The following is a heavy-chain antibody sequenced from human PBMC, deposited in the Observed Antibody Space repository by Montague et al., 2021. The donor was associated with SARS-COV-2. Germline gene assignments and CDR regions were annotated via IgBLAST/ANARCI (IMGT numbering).Heavy chain of an antibody. CDR3: ARLASGWWELTLDY. V-gene: IGHV4-39*01. CDR1: GGSISSSSYY. J-gene: IGHJ4*02. Sequence: SQTLSLTCTVSGGSISSSSYYWGWIRQPPGKGLERIGSIYYSGSTYYNPSLKSRVTISVDTSKNQFSLKLSSVTAADTAVYYCARLASGWWELTLDYWGQGTLVTVSS. CDR2: IYYSGST. D-gene: IGHD2-15*01.